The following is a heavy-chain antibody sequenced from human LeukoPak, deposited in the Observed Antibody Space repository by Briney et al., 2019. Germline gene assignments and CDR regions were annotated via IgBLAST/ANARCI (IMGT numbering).Heavy chain of an antibody. CDR2: INSDGSST. V-gene: IGHV3-74*01. D-gene: IGHD5-24*01. CDR1: GFTFSSYW. CDR3: ARSPYPSIYGYNYYFDY. J-gene: IGHJ4*02. Sequence: SGGSLRLSCAASGFTFSSYWMHWVRQAPGKGLVWVSRINSDGSSTSYADSVKGRFTISRDNAKNTLYLKMNSLRAEDTAVYYCARSPYPSIYGYNYYFDYWGQGTLVTVSS.